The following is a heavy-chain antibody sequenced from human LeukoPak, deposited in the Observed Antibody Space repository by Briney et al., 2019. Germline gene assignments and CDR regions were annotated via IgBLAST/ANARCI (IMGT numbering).Heavy chain of an antibody. V-gene: IGHV3-21*01. CDR2: ISSSGTYI. D-gene: IGHD1-26*01. Sequence: PGGSLRLSCAASGFTFSAYSINWVSHAPGRGLEWVSSISSSGTYIYYADSVKGRFTISRDNAKNSLSLQTNSLRAEDTAVYYCARDFRYSGSYHHWFDPWGQGTLVTVSS. CDR1: GFTFSAYS. CDR3: ARDFRYSGSYHHWFDP. J-gene: IGHJ5*02.